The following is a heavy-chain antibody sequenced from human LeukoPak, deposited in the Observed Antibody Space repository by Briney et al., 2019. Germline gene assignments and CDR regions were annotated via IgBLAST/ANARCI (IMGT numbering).Heavy chain of an antibody. D-gene: IGHD6-13*01. Sequence: GGSLQISCQCSGSTFTSYWISWVRQLPGKGLEWMGRIDPSDSYTNYSPSFQGHVTISADKSISTAYLQWSSLKASDTAMYYCARRYRSSWYAADYWGQGTLVTVSS. CDR1: GSTFTSYW. CDR2: IDPSDSYT. J-gene: IGHJ4*02. V-gene: IGHV5-10-1*01. CDR3: ARRYRSSWYAADY.